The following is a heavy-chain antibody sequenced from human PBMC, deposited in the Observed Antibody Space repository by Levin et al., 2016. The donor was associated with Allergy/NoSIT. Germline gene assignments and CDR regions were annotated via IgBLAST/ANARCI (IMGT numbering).Heavy chain of an antibody. CDR2: IYYDGTT. CDR1: GGSIISYY. J-gene: IGHJ5*01. V-gene: IGHV4-59*01. CDR3: GRYLHYPGNMKAKWIDS. Sequence: SETLSLTCTVSGGSIISYYWSWIRQPPGKGLEWIGHIYYDGTTDSNPSLKSRLTMSLDTSKNQFLLNLTSVTPADSAVYYCGRYLHYPGNMKAKWIDSWGQGTLVTVSS. D-gene: IGHD1/OR15-1a*01.